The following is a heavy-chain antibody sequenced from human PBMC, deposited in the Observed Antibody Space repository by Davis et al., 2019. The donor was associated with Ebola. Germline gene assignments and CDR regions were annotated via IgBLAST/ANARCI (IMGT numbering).Heavy chain of an antibody. CDR2: IYTSGST. CDR3: ASWDSGSYYDY. CDR1: GGSFSGYY. D-gene: IGHD1-26*01. Sequence: PSETLSLTCAVYGGSFSGYYWSWIRQPAGKGLEWIGRIYTSGSTNYNPSLKSRVTMSVDTSKNQFSLKLSSVTAADTAVYYCASWDSGSYYDYWGQGTLVTVSS. V-gene: IGHV4-59*10. J-gene: IGHJ4*02.